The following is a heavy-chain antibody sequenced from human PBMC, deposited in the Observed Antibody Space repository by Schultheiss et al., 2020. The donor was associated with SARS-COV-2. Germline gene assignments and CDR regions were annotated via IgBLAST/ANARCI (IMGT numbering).Heavy chain of an antibody. CDR1: GDSIRGYF. D-gene: IGHD3-16*01. J-gene: IGHJ4*02. V-gene: IGHV4-59*01. CDR2: IYNTVNT. Sequence: SETLSLTCTVSGDSIRGYFWTWIRQPPGKGLEWIGNIYNTVNTQYNPSLKSRVTIAVDTSKNQFSLKLNSVAAADTAVYYCARGQDDYVWDWGQGTLVTVSS. CDR3: ARGQDDYVWD.